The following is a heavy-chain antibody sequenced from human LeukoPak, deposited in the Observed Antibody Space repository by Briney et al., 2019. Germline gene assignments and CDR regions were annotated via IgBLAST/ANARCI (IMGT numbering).Heavy chain of an antibody. Sequence: SETLSLTCTVSGGSISGYYWSWIRQPPGKGLEWIGYIHYRGSTNYYPSLRSRVTISVDTSKNQFSLKLTSLTAADTAVYCCARAKWGSSGYYFDYWGQGTLVAVSS. J-gene: IGHJ4*02. D-gene: IGHD3-22*01. CDR1: GGSISGYY. CDR3: ARAKWGSSGYYFDY. CDR2: IHYRGST. V-gene: IGHV4-59*01.